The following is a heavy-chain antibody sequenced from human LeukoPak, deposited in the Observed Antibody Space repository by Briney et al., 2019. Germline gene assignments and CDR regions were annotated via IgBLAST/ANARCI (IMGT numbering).Heavy chain of an antibody. CDR3: ARGSSSWYHVLDWYDP. Sequence: GGSLGLSCAASGFTFSSYWMSWVRQAPGKGLEWVANIKQDGSEKYYVDSVKGRFTISRDNAKNSLYLQMNNLRAEDTAVYYCARGSSSWYHVLDWYDPWGQGTLVTVSS. V-gene: IGHV3-7*03. J-gene: IGHJ5*02. CDR2: IKQDGSEK. CDR1: GFTFSSYW. D-gene: IGHD6-13*01.